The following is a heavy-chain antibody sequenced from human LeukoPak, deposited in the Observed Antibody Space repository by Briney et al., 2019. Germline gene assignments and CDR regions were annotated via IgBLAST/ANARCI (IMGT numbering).Heavy chain of an antibody. V-gene: IGHV4-59*08. D-gene: IGHD3-10*01. CDR2: IFSTGNT. CDR1: DDSISTYY. Sequence: SETLSLTCTVSDDSISTYYWSRIRQPPGKGLEWIGYIFSTGNTNYTPSLKSRVTMSLETSKRQFYLRLDSVTAADTAMYYCVRHRFGEPHFKDWGLGTLVTVSS. CDR3: VRHRFGEPHFKD. J-gene: IGHJ4*02.